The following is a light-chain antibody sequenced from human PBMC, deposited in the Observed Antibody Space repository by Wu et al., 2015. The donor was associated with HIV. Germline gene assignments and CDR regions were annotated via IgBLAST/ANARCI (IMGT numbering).Light chain of an antibody. V-gene: IGKV3-11*01. CDR3: QQRYNWPWT. Sequence: PGERATLSCRASQSVSSFLAWFQQKPGQAPRLLIYDTSNRATGIPPRFSGSGSGTDFTLTISSLEPEDFALYYCQQRYNWPWTFGQGTKVEI. CDR2: DTS. J-gene: IGKJ1*01. CDR1: QSVSSF.